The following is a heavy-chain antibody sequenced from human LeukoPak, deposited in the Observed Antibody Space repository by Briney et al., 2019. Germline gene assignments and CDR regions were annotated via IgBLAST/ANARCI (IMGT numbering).Heavy chain of an antibody. V-gene: IGHV1-69*05. CDR2: IIPIFGTA. CDR3: ARDPRIAAPRFDP. CDR1: GGTFSSYA. Sequence: SVKVSCKASGGTFSSYAISWVRQAPGQGLEWMGGIIPIFGTANYAQKFQGRVTITTDESTSTAYMELSSLRSEDTAVYYCARDPRIAAPRFDPWGQGTLVTVSS. D-gene: IGHD6-13*01. J-gene: IGHJ5*02.